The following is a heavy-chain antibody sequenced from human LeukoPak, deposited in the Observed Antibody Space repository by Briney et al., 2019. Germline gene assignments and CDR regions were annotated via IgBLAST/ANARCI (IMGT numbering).Heavy chain of an antibody. CDR3: ARDHPSYYYDSSGYYFDY. V-gene: IGHV4-4*07. Sequence: PSETLSLTCTVSGGSISSYYWSWIRQPAGKGLEWIGRIYTSGSSNYNPSLKSRVTMSLDTSKNQFSLKLSSVTAADTAVYYCARDHPSYYYDSSGYYFDYWGQGTLVTVSS. CDR2: IYTSGSS. J-gene: IGHJ4*02. D-gene: IGHD3-22*01. CDR1: GGSISSYY.